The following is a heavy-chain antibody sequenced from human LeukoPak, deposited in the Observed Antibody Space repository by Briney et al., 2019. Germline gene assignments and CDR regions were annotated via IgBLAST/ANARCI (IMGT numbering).Heavy chain of an antibody. J-gene: IGHJ4*02. CDR3: ARHSGYDPIAFDY. Sequence: XXXXRQMXGKGLEWMGIIYPGHSDTRYSPSFQGQVTISADKSISTAYLQWSSLKASDTAMYYCARHSGYDPIAFDYWGQGTLVTVSS. D-gene: IGHD5-12*01. CDR2: IYPGHSDT. V-gene: IGHV5-51*01.